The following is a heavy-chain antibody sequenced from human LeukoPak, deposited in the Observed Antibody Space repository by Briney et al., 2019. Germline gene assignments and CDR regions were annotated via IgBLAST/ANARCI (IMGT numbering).Heavy chain of an antibody. CDR1: GFTFSNYG. Sequence: GGSLRLSCTASGFTFSNYGMHWVRQAPGKGLEWVAFIRYDGSNKYYADSVKGRFTISRDNSKNTLYLQMNSLRAEDTAVYYCAKAGSGSSRYYFDYWGQGTLVTVSS. J-gene: IGHJ4*02. V-gene: IGHV3-30*02. D-gene: IGHD1-26*01. CDR2: IRYDGSNK. CDR3: AKAGSGSSRYYFDY.